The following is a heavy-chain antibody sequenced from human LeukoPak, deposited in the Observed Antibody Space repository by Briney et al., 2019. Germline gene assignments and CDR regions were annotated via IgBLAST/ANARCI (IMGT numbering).Heavy chain of an antibody. V-gene: IGHV4-59*12. CDR2: IYYSGST. D-gene: IGHD2-8*01. J-gene: IGHJ4*02. CDR1: GGSIGSYY. CDR3: SRENGAFSPFGY. Sequence: SETLSLTCTVSGGSIGSYYWSWIRQPPGKGLEWIGYIYYSGSTNYNPSLKSRVTISVDKSKNHLSLNLTSVTAADTAVYYCSRENGAFSPFGYWGQGTLVTVPS.